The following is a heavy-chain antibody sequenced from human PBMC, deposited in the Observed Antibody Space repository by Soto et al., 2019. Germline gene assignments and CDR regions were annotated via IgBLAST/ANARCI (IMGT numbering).Heavy chain of an antibody. V-gene: IGHV3-30*18. CDR2: MSYDGTKQ. J-gene: IGHJ4*02. Sequence: QVQLVESGGGVFHPGRSLRLSCAASGFTFSTYGMHWVRQAPGKGLEWVAAMSYDGTKQYYVDSVKGRFTISRDNSRNTLFLQVNSLRDEDTAVYYCAKEYGSTWIDHWGQGTLVTVSS. D-gene: IGHD6-13*01. CDR3: AKEYGSTWIDH. CDR1: GFTFSTYG.